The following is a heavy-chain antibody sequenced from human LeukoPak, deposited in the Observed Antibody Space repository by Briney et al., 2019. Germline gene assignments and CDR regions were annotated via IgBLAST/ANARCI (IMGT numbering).Heavy chain of an antibody. CDR3: ARGNILTGYMY. CDR1: GFTFSSYD. V-gene: IGHV3-13*04. D-gene: IGHD3-9*01. J-gene: IGHJ4*02. CDR2: IGYGGDT. Sequence: GGSLGLSCAASGFTFSSYDMHWVRQATGKGLEWVSAIGYGGDTHYSGSVKGRFTISRENAKNSLYLQMNSLGAGDTAVYYCARGNILTGYMYWGQGTLVTVSS.